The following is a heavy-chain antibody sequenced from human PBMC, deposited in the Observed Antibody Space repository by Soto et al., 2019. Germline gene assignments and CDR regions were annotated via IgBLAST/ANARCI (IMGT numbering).Heavy chain of an antibody. Sequence: QVQLVESGGGVVQPGRSLRLSCAASGFTFSSYGMHWVRQAPGKGLEWVAVISYDGSNKYYADSVNGRFTISRENSKNTLYLQMNSLRAEDTAVYYCAKNLEGIAVAGRYLTISEPGFWGQGTLVTVSS. D-gene: IGHD6-19*01. J-gene: IGHJ4*02. V-gene: IGHV3-30*18. CDR3: AKNLEGIAVAGRYLTISEPGF. CDR1: GFTFSSYG. CDR2: ISYDGSNK.